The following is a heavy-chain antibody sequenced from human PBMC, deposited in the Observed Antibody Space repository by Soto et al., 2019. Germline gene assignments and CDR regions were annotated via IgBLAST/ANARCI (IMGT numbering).Heavy chain of an antibody. Sequence: QVQLVQSGAEVKKPGASVKVSCKASGYTFTSYAMHSVRQAPGQRLEWMGWINAGNGNTKYSQKFQGRVTITRDTSASTAYMELSSLRSEDTAVYYCARGGGFYDFWSGYYSNWFDPWGQGTLVTVSS. V-gene: IGHV1-3*01. D-gene: IGHD3-3*01. CDR3: ARGGGFYDFWSGYYSNWFDP. J-gene: IGHJ5*02. CDR1: GYTFTSYA. CDR2: INAGNGNT.